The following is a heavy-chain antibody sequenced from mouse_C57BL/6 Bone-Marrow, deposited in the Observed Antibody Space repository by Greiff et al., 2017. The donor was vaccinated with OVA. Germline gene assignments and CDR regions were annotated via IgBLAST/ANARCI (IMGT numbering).Heavy chain of an antibody. Sequence: QVTLKVSGPGILQSSQTLSLTCSFSGFSLSTSGMGVSWIRQPSGKGLEWLAHIYWDDDKRYNPSLKSRLTISKDTSRNQVFLKITSVDTADTATYYCARSSLNWDRFAYWGQGTLVTVSA. D-gene: IGHD4-1*02. J-gene: IGHJ3*01. V-gene: IGHV8-12*01. CDR2: IYWDDDK. CDR3: ARSSLNWDRFAY. CDR1: GFSLSTSGMG.